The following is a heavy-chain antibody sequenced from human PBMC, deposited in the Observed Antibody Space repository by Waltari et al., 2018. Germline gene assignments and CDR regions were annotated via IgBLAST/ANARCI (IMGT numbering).Heavy chain of an antibody. CDR1: GLPHRCTY. CDR2: IHSGGTT. CDR3: VGHGPTGTRYYFDY. J-gene: IGHJ4*02. Sequence: EVQLAESGGGSIQPGGSLRRPCTASGLPHRCTYMTWVRQAPGKGLEWISVIHSGGTTYYADSVEGRFTTSRDTSKNTLYLQMNSLRAEDTAIYYCVGHGPTGTRYYFDYWGQGTLVTVSS. V-gene: IGHV3-53*01. D-gene: IGHD1-1*01.